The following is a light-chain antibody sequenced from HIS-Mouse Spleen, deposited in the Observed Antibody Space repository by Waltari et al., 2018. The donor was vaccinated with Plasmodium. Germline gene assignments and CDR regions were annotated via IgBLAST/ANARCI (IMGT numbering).Light chain of an antibody. CDR3: CSYAGSSTFVV. CDR2: EGS. Sequence: QSALTQPASVSGSPGQSITISCTGTSSDVGSSNLVSWYQQHPGKAPKLMIYEGSKRPSVVSNRLSGSKSGNTASLTISGLQAEDEVDYYCCSYAGSSTFVVFGGGTKLTVL. V-gene: IGLV2-23*03. CDR1: SSDVGSSNL. J-gene: IGLJ2*01.